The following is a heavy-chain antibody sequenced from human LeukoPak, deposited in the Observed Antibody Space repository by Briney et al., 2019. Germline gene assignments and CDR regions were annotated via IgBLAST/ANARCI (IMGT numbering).Heavy chain of an antibody. J-gene: IGHJ6*03. Sequence: PGGSLRLSCAASGFTFSSYAMTWVRQAPGKGLQWVSAVSGSGAHTYYADSVKGRFTISRDNSRDTLYLQRNSLRDEYTAIYICAKDGGTYPYFLDVWGKGTTVIVSS. CDR3: AKDGGTYPYFLDV. CDR2: VSGSGAHT. CDR1: GFTFSSYA. V-gene: IGHV3-23*01. D-gene: IGHD1-26*01.